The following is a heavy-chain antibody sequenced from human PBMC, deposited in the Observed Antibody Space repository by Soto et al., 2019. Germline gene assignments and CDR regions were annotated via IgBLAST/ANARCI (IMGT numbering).Heavy chain of an antibody. CDR2: INSDGSST. D-gene: IGHD2-15*01. J-gene: IGHJ4*02. Sequence: GGSMRLSCSASGFTFSNYCMHWVRQTPGKGLVWVSRINSDGSSTSYADSVKGRFTISRDNAKNTLYLQMNSLRAEDTAVYYCAREIFYWGQGTLVTVSS. CDR3: AREIFY. V-gene: IGHV3-74*01. CDR1: GFTFSNYC.